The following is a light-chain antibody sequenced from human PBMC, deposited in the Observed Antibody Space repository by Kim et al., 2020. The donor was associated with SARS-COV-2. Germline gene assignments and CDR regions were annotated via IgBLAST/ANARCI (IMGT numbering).Light chain of an antibody. V-gene: IGKV3-20*01. J-gene: IGKJ2*01. CDR1: QSVVSNN. CDR3: QQFVTPPYT. CDR2: SAC. Sequence: GDIATLSCRTSQSVVSNNLAWSPHRHGQAPRLLIYSACTRATGIPDRFRSSGSGTDFRLTISRLAPEDAAVYYCQQFVTPPYTFGQGTKLEI.